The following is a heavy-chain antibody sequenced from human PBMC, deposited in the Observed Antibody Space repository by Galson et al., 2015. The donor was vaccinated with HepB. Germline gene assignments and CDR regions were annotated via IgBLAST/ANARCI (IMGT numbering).Heavy chain of an antibody. J-gene: IGHJ4*02. Sequence: SVKVSCKASGYTFTSYYMHWVRQAPGQGLEWMGIIDPSGGSTSYAQKLQGRVTMTRDTSTTTVYMELSSLRSEDTAVYYCAREESLGGNYYILTGFGYWCQGTLVTVSS. CDR2: IDPSGGST. CDR3: AREESLGGNYYILTGFGY. CDR1: GYTFTSYY. V-gene: IGHV1-46*04. D-gene: IGHD3-9*01.